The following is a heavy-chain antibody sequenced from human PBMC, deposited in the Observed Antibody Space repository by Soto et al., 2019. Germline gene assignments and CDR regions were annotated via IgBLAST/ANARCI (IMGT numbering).Heavy chain of an antibody. D-gene: IGHD1-1*01. J-gene: IGHJ6*02. CDR3: ARGTTTSAFSAMDV. CDR2: ISFDGGNK. V-gene: IGHV3-30-3*01. Sequence: QVQLVESGGGVVQPGRSLRLSCAASGFTFSYHALNWVRQAPGKGLEWVAVISFDGGNKYNAESEKGRFTISRDNSNSTLYLQMNSLRAGDTAMYFCARGTTTSAFSAMDVWGQGTTVTVSS. CDR1: GFTFSYHA.